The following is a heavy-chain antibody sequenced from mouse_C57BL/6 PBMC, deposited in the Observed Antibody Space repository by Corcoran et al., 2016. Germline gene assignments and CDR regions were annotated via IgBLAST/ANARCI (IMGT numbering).Heavy chain of an antibody. V-gene: IGHV1-18*01. J-gene: IGHJ3*01. CDR2: INPNNGGT. Sequence: EVQLQQSGPVLVKPGASVKIPNTAAGNTFTDYNMDWVKQSHGKSMEWIGDINPNNGGTIYNQKFKGKATLTVDQSSSTAYMERRSLTSEDTAVYYCALTGAFAYWGQGTLVTVSA. D-gene: IGHD4-1*01. CDR3: ALTGAFAY. CDR1: GNTFTDYN.